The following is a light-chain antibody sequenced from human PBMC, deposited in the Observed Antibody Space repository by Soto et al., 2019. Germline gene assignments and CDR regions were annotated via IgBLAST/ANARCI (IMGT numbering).Light chain of an antibody. CDR1: KLGDKY. CDR2: QDS. J-gene: IGLJ1*01. CDR3: QAWDSSTAFYV. V-gene: IGLV3-1*01. Sequence: SYELTQPPSVSVSPGQTASITCSGDKLGDKYACWYQQKPGQSPVLVIYQDSKRPSGIPERFSGSNSGNTATLTISGTQAMDESDYYCQAWDSSTAFYVFVTGTQLTVL.